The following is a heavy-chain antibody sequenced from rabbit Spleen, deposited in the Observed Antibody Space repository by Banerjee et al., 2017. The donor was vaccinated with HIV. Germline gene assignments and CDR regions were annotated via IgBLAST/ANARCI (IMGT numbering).Heavy chain of an antibody. J-gene: IGHJ4*01. CDR1: GFSFSSSYY. CDR3: ARDLLGVIGWNFNL. V-gene: IGHV1S45*01. D-gene: IGHD1-1*01. CDR2: IDAGSSGDT. Sequence: QEQLVESGGGLVQPEGSLTLTCTASGFSFSSSYYMCWVRQAPGKGLEWVGCIDAGSSGDTYYASWAKGRFTISKASSTAVTLQMTSLTAADTATCFCARDLLGVIGWNFNLWGPGTLVTVS.